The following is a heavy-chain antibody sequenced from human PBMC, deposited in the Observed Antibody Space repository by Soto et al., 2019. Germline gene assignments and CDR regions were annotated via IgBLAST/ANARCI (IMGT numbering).Heavy chain of an antibody. CDR2: ISYDGSNK. V-gene: IGHV3-30*18. CDR3: AKGLFSWQLGVYY. CDR1: GFTFSGYS. D-gene: IGHD6-6*01. Sequence: GGSLRLSCAASGFTFSGYSMNWVRQAPGKGLEWVAVISYDGSNKYYADSVKGRFTISRDNSKNTLYLQMNSLRAEDTAVYYCAKGLFSWQLGVYYWGQESLVTVSS. J-gene: IGHJ4*02.